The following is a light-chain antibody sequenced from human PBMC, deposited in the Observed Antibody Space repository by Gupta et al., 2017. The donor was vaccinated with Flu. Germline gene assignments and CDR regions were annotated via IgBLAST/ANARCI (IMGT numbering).Light chain of an antibody. Sequence: ATLSVSPGERATLSCRASQSVSSSYVAWYQQKPGQPPRLLIYGASSRATGIPDRFSGSGSGTDFTLTISRLEAEDVAVYYCQQYDSSPWTFGQGTKVEIK. V-gene: IGKV3-20*01. J-gene: IGKJ1*01. CDR3: QQYDSSPWT. CDR1: QSVSSSY. CDR2: GAS.